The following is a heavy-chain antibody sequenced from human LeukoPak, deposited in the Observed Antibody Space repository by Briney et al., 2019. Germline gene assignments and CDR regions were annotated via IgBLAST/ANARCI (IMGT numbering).Heavy chain of an antibody. CDR2: IGGSGSTE. V-gene: IGHV3-11*01. Sequence: GGSLRLSCAASGFTFSDYYMSWIRQAPGKGLEWVSFIGGSGSTEAYADSAKGRFTISRDNAMNSLFLQMNSLRAEDTAVYYCARDPPPRNYDSNYWGQGTLVTVSS. J-gene: IGHJ4*02. CDR1: GFTFSDYY. D-gene: IGHD3-3*01. CDR3: ARDPPPRNYDSNY.